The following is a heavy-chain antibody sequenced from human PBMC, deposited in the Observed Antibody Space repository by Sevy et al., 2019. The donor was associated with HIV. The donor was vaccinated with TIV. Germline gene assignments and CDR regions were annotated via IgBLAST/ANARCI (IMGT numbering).Heavy chain of an antibody. Sequence: ASVKVSCKASGYIFTSYGISWVRQAPGQGLEWMGWISNYNGNTNYAQKVQGRVTMTTETSTITAYKELRSLRSDDTAVYYCARGTTMLGHGVLAYGMDVWGQGTTVTVSS. CDR1: GYIFTSYG. CDR3: ARGTTMLGHGVLAYGMDV. V-gene: IGHV1-18*01. D-gene: IGHD3-10*02. J-gene: IGHJ6*02. CDR2: ISNYNGNT.